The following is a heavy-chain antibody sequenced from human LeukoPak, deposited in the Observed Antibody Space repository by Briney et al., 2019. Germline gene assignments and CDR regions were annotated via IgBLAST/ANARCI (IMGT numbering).Heavy chain of an antibody. J-gene: IGHJ4*02. Sequence: PGGSLRLSCIASGFTFDSYVMGWVRQAPGKGLEWVSSISSSSSYIYYADSVKGRFTISRDNAKNSLYLQMNSLRAEDTAVYYCARDDGAYSSSWYGEWGQGTLVTVSS. V-gene: IGHV3-21*01. CDR3: ARDDGAYSSSWYGE. D-gene: IGHD6-13*01. CDR1: GFTFDSYV. CDR2: ISSSSSYI.